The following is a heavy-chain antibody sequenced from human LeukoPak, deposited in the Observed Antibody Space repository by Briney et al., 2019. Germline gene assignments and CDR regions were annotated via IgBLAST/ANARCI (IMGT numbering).Heavy chain of an antibody. V-gene: IGHV3-23*01. CDR3: AKPLTIAVAGAP. D-gene: IGHD6-19*01. CDR1: GFTFSSYA. CDR2: ISGSGGST. J-gene: IGHJ5*02. Sequence: AGGSLRLSCAASGFTFSSYAMSWVRQAPGKGLEWVSAISGSGGSTYYADSVKGRFTISRDNSKNTLYLQMNSLRAEDTAVYYCAKPLTIAVAGAPWGQGTLVTVSS.